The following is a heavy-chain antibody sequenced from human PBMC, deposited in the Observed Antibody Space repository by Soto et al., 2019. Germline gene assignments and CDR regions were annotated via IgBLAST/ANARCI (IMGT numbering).Heavy chain of an antibody. D-gene: IGHD3-16*02. CDR3: ARAKYDYIWGSYHPFDQ. Sequence: QVQLVQSGAEVKKPGASVRLSCTVSGKSFDNFAVHWVRQTPAQRPEWMGRINVGDDKKKYSEKFEGRVIVSYDTTATTAYMELRALSSEDTAVYYCARAKYDYIWGSYHPFDQWAQGAQVTVAS. CDR1: GKSFDNFA. V-gene: IGHV1-3*01. CDR2: INVGDDKK. J-gene: IGHJ4*02.